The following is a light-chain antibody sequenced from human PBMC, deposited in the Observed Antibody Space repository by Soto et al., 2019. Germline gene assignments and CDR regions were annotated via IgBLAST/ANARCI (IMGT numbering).Light chain of an antibody. J-gene: IGKJ1*01. V-gene: IGKV3-11*01. CDR3: QQRSNWLTWT. CDR1: QSVSSY. CDR2: DAS. Sequence: EIVVTRSRATMSVSPGERATLSCRASQSVSSYLAWYQQKPGQAPRLLIYDASNRATGIPARFSGSGSGTDFTLTISSLEPEDFAVYYCQQRSNWLTWTFGQGTKVDIK.